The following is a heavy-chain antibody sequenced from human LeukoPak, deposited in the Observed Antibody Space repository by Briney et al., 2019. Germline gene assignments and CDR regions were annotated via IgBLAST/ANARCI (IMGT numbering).Heavy chain of an antibody. J-gene: IGHJ4*02. CDR3: ARGGDCSGGSCYFFDY. Sequence: LETLSLTCTVSGGSISSYYWSWIRQPPGKGLEWIGYIYHSGSTNYNPSLKSRVTISVDTSKNQFSLKLSSVTAADTAVYYCARGGDCSGGSCYFFDYWGQGTLVTVSS. V-gene: IGHV4-59*01. CDR1: GGSISSYY. D-gene: IGHD2-15*01. CDR2: IYHSGST.